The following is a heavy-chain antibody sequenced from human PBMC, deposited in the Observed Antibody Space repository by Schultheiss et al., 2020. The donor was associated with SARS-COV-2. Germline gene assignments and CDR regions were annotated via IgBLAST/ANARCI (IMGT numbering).Heavy chain of an antibody. Sequence: ASVKVSCKASGYTFTGYYMHWVRQAPGQGLEWMGWINPNSGGTNYAQKFQGRVTMTRDTSISTAYMELSRLRSDDTAVYYCARETGYRQVNYYYYGMDVWGQGTTVTVSS. V-gene: IGHV1-2*02. D-gene: IGHD6-13*01. CDR2: INPNSGGT. CDR3: ARETGYRQVNYYYYGMDV. J-gene: IGHJ6*02. CDR1: GYTFTGYY.